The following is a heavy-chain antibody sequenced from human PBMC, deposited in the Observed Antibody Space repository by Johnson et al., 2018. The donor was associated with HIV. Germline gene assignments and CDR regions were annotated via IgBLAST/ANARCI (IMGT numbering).Heavy chain of an antibody. CDR2: ISWNSGSV. CDR1: GFTFSTYA. Sequence: QLVESGGGVVQPGRSLRLSCAASGFTFSTYAIHWVRQAPGKGLEWVSGISWNSGSVDYVDSVKGRFTISRDNAKKSLFLQMNSLRAEDTALYYCARDQGELRRTHAFDIWGQGTMVTVSS. CDR3: ARDQGELRRTHAFDI. J-gene: IGHJ3*02. V-gene: IGHV3-9*01. D-gene: IGHD1-14*01.